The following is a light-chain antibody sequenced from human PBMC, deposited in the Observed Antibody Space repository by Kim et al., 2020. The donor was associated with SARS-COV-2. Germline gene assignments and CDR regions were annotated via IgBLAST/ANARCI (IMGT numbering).Light chain of an antibody. V-gene: IGLV2-8*01. CDR1: SSDVGGYNF. CDR2: DVN. J-gene: IGLJ1*01. CDR3: SSYAGTNNFYV. Sequence: QSVTISCTGTSSDVGGYNFVSWHQQHPGKAPKLIIYDVNKRPSGVPNRFSGSKSGNKASLTVSGLQAEDEADYYCSSYAGTNNFYVFGTGTKVTVL.